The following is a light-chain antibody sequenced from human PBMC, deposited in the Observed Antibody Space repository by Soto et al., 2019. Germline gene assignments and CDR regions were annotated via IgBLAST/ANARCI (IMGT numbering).Light chain of an antibody. J-gene: IGKJ5*01. CDR1: QSVGSIY. CDR3: QQYGTSPLP. V-gene: IGKV3-20*01. CDR2: GGS. Sequence: ENGLTHSAGTLSLSPRERATLSCRASQSVGSIYLAWYQQRPGQAPRLLICGGSSRATGIPDRFSGSGSGTDFTLTISRLEPEDFAVYYCQQYGTSPLPFGGGTRLEIK.